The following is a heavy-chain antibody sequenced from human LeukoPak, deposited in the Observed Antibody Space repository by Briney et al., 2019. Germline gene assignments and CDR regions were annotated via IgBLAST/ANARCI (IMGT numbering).Heavy chain of an antibody. V-gene: IGHV4-30-4*08. CDR3: ARVPMAYYYDSSGYMDV. D-gene: IGHD3-22*01. CDR2: IYYSGST. Sequence: SETLSLTCTVSGGSISSGDYYWSWIRQPPGKGLEWIGYIYYSGSTYYNPSLKSLVTISVDTSKNQFSLKLSSVTAADTAVYYCARVPMAYYYDSSGYMDVWGKGTTVTVSS. CDR1: GGSISSGDYY. J-gene: IGHJ6*04.